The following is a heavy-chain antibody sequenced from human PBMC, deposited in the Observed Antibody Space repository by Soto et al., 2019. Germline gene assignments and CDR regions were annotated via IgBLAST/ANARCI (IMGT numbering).Heavy chain of an antibody. Sequence: EVQLVESGGGLVQPGRSLRLSCAASGFTFDDYAMHWVRQAPGKGLEWVSGISWNSGSIGYADSVKGRFTISRDNAKNSLYLQMNSLRAEDTALYYCAKVGASSSSPGRYYYYYMDVWGKGTTVTVSS. D-gene: IGHD6-6*01. CDR1: GFTFDDYA. J-gene: IGHJ6*03. CDR2: ISWNSGSI. V-gene: IGHV3-9*01. CDR3: AKVGASSSSPGRYYYYYMDV.